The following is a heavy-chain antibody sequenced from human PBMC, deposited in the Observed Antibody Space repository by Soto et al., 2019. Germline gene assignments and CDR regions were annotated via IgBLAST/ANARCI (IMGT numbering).Heavy chain of an antibody. V-gene: IGHV1-46*01. D-gene: IGHD2-15*01. CDR2: INPSGGST. Sequence: ASVKVSCKASGYTFTSYYMHWVRQAPGQGLEWMGIINPSGGSTSYAQKFQGRVTMTRDTSTSTVYMELSSLRSEDTAAYYCARDSLGGGMDVWGQGTTVTVSS. J-gene: IGHJ6*02. CDR1: GYTFTSYY. CDR3: ARDSLGGGMDV.